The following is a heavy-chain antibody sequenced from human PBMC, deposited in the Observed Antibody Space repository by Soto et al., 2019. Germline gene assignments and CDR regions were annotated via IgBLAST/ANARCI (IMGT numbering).Heavy chain of an antibody. CDR1: GFTFSSYG. CDR2: ISYDGSNK. J-gene: IGHJ6*02. Sequence: QVQLVESEGGVVQPGRSLRLSCAASGFTFSSYGMHWVRQAPGKGLEWVAVISYDGSNKYYADSVKGRFTISRDNSKNTLYLQMNSLRAEDTAVYYCAKDLNYYDSSGYYYPKDYYYYYGMDVWGQGTTVTVSS. CDR3: AKDLNYYDSSGYYYPKDYYYYYGMDV. D-gene: IGHD3-22*01. V-gene: IGHV3-30*18.